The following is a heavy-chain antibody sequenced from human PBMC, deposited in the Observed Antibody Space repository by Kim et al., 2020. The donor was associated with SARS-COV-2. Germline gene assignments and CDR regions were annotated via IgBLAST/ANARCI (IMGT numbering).Heavy chain of an antibody. V-gene: IGHV3-23*01. CDR2: VGGGGSTT. J-gene: IGHJ6*02. CDR3: AKVVITGIHTMDV. D-gene: IGHD1-20*01. CDR1: GFTFSSFG. Sequence: GGSLRLSCAASGFTFSSFGMHWVRQAPGEGLEWVSLVGGGGSTTYYADSVKGRFTTSRDNSKNTLYLQMNSLRAEDTAIYYCAKVVITGIHTMDVWGQGTTVTVSS.